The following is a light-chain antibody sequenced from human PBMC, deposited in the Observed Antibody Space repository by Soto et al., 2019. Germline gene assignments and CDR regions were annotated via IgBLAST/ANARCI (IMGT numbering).Light chain of an antibody. CDR2: KAS. V-gene: IGKV1-5*03. CDR3: QQYNSYCT. Sequence: DIQMTQSPSTLSASVGARVTITCRASQSISGRLDWYQQKPGKAPKLLIYKASSLETGVPSRFSGSGSGTEFTLTISSLQPDDFATYYCQQYNSYCTFGQGTKVEIK. J-gene: IGKJ1*01. CDR1: QSISGR.